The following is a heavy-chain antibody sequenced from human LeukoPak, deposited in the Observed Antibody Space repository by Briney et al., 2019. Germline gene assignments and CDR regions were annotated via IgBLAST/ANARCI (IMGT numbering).Heavy chain of an antibody. V-gene: IGHV3-7*01. D-gene: IGHD3-3*01. CDR2: IKQDGSEK. Sequence: GGFLRLSCAASGFTFSSYWMSWVRQAPGKGLEWVANIKQDGSEKYYVDSVKGRFTISRDNAKNSLYLQMNSLRAEDTAVYYCARASPLEWLSRPFDYWGQGTLVTVSS. J-gene: IGHJ4*02. CDR3: ARASPLEWLSRPFDY. CDR1: GFTFSSYW.